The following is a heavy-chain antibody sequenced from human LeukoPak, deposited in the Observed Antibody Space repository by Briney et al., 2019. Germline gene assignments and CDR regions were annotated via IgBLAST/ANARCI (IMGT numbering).Heavy chain of an antibody. CDR1: GFTFSGDW. D-gene: IGHD2-2*01. V-gene: IGHV3-74*03. CDR3: VRRCYEQNVNDRHFEF. CDR2: ISDDGSIS. J-gene: IGHJ4*02. Sequence: EGSLRLSCAASGFTFSGDWMHWVRQAPGKGLVWVSHISDDGSISTYADSVQGRFTISRDNAKRTVFLQMNSLRVEDTAVYFCVRRCYEQNVNDRHFEFWGEGNLVTVSS.